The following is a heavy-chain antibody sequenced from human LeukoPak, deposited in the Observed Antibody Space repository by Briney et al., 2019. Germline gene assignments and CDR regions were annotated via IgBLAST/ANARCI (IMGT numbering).Heavy chain of an antibody. Sequence: GGSLRLSCAASGFTFSSAWMSWVRQAPGKGLEWVARIKSRTDGGTTDYAAPVKGRFTISRDDSKNTLYLQMNSLKTEDTAVYYCTTGKIVRELLAPLDYWGQGTLVTVSS. CDR3: TTGKIVRELLAPLDY. D-gene: IGHD1-7*01. J-gene: IGHJ4*02. CDR2: IKSRTDGGTT. V-gene: IGHV3-15*01. CDR1: GFTFSSAW.